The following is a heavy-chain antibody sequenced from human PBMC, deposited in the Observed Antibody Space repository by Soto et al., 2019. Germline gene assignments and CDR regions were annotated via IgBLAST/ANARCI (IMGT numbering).Heavy chain of an antibody. CDR3: ARVGGAMFGVGIDASLYYYGMDV. CDR2: ISAHNGVT. D-gene: IGHD3-3*02. J-gene: IGHJ6*01. Sequence: QVQLVQSGTEVRKPGASVKVSCEASGYDFTNFAITWVRRAPGKGLEWLGWISAHNGVTNYAQKVRDRVTMTTDTPTTTAYMELKSLISDDTAVYYCARVGGAMFGVGIDASLYYYGMDVWXXXTTITVXS. V-gene: IGHV1-18*01. CDR1: GYDFTNFA.